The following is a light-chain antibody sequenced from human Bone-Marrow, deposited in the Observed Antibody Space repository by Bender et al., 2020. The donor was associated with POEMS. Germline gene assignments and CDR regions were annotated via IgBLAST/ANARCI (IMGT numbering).Light chain of an antibody. Sequence: QSALTQPASVSGSPGQSITISCTNVGGFKYVSLYQQLPGKAPRLIIYEVSNRPSGVSSRFSGSRSGNTASLTISGLQAEDEADYYCGTKTSTWVFGGGTKLPVL. CDR2: EVS. CDR3: GTKTSTWV. CDR1: VGGFKY. J-gene: IGLJ3*02. V-gene: IGLV2-14*01.